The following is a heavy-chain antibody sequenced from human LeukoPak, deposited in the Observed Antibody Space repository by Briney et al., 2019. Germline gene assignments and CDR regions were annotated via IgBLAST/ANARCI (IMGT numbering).Heavy chain of an antibody. CDR2: IYPGDSDT. CDR1: GYSFANYW. J-gene: IGHJ4*02. Sequence: GESLKISCKGSGYSFANYWIGWVRQMPGKGLEWMGTIYPGDSDTRCSPSFQGQVTISADKSISTAYLQWSSLKASDTAMYYCARRRHCSSGSCEDFDYWGQGTLVTVSS. D-gene: IGHD2-15*01. V-gene: IGHV5-51*01. CDR3: ARRRHCSSGSCEDFDY.